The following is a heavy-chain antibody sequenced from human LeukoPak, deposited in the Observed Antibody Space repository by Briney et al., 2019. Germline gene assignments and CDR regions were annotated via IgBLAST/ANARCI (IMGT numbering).Heavy chain of an antibody. CDR2: IYYSGST. Sequence: PSETLSLTCTVSGGSISSGGYYWSWIRQHPGKGLEWIGYIYYSGSTYYNPSLKSRVTISVDTSKNQFSLKLSSVTAADTAVYYCARGYYYGSGSYEPDYFDYWGQGTLVTASS. V-gene: IGHV4-31*03. J-gene: IGHJ4*02. CDR1: GGSISSGGYY. CDR3: ARGYYYGSGSYEPDYFDY. D-gene: IGHD3-10*01.